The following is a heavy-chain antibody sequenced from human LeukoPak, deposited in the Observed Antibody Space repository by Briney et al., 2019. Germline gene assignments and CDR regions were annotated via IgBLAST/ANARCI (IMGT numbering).Heavy chain of an antibody. V-gene: IGHV3-30-3*01. CDR3: ARAPVRGAVAGVDY. CDR1: GFTFNNYA. CDR2: VTYDGNNQ. Sequence: PGRSLRLSCAASGFTFNNYAIHWLRQAPGKGLEWVAVVTYDGNNQYYADSVKGRFTVSRDNSRNTVNLQMNSLRGEDTAVYYCARAPVRGAVAGVDYWGQGTLVTVSS. D-gene: IGHD6-19*01. J-gene: IGHJ4*02.